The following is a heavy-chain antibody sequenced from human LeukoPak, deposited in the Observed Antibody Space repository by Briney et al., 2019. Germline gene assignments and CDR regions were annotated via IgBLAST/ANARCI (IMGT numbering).Heavy chain of an antibody. D-gene: IGHD3-10*01. Sequence: PGRSLRLSCAASGFTFSSYAMHWVRLAPGKGLEWVAVISYDGSNKYYADSVKGRFTISRDNSKNTLYLQMNSLRAEDTAVYYCARDRAGSGYYYYGMDVWGQGTTVTVSS. CDR1: GFTFSSYA. J-gene: IGHJ6*02. CDR3: ARDRAGSGYYYYGMDV. CDR2: ISYDGSNK. V-gene: IGHV3-30-3*01.